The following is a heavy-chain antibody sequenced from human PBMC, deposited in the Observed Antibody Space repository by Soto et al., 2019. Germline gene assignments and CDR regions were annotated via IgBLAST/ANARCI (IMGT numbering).Heavy chain of an antibody. D-gene: IGHD3-22*01. Sequence: GGSLRLSCAASGFTFSSYGMHWVRQAPGKGLEWVAVISYDGSNKYYADSVKGRFTISRDNSKNTLYLQMNSLRAEDTAVYYCAKDHGYYYDSSGFFDYWGQGTLVTVSS. CDR1: GFTFSSYG. J-gene: IGHJ4*02. V-gene: IGHV3-30*18. CDR3: AKDHGYYYDSSGFFDY. CDR2: ISYDGSNK.